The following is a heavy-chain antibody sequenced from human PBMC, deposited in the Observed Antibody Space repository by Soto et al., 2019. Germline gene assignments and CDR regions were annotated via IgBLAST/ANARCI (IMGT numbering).Heavy chain of an antibody. J-gene: IGHJ4*02. CDR1: GFTFSSYA. V-gene: IGHV3-30*04. CDR2: ISYDGSNK. Sequence: GGSLRLSCAASGFTFSSYAMHWVRQAPGKGLEWVAVISYDGSNKYYADSVKGRFTISRDNSKNTLYLQMNSLRAEATAVYYCARGFRYSSGWFFDYWGQGTLVTVSS. D-gene: IGHD6-19*01. CDR3: ARGFRYSSGWFFDY.